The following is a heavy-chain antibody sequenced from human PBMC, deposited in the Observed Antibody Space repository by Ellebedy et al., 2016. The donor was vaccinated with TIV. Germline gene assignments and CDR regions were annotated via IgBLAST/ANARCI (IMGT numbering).Heavy chain of an antibody. V-gene: IGHV3-7*03. J-gene: IGHJ6*02. D-gene: IGHD4-17*01. CDR3: ARDGAYGDYSPGYYGMDV. CDR2: IFQDGSAK. Sequence: GGSLRLSCTASGFTFTPYSMNWVRQAPGKGLEWVANIFQDGSAKHYVDSVKGRFTISRDNAKNSLYLQMNSLRAEDTAIYYCARDGAYGDYSPGYYGMDVWGQGTAVTVSS. CDR1: GFTFTPYS.